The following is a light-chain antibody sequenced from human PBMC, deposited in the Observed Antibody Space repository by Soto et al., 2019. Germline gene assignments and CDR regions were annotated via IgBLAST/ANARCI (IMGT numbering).Light chain of an antibody. CDR3: QQHNSFPFT. CDR1: QGIANF. Sequence: IQLTQSPSSLSASVGDRVTISCRASQGIANFLAWYQQKPGKAPKLLIYGASTLQSGVPSRFSGSGSGTDDSLTISSLLHEDFFTYYCQQHNSFPFTFGHGTKVDIK. CDR2: GAS. J-gene: IGKJ3*01. V-gene: IGKV1-9*01.